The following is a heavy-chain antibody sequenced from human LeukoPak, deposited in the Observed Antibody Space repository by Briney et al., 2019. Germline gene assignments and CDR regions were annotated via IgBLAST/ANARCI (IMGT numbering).Heavy chain of an antibody. Sequence: GGSLRLSCAASGFTFSDYAMHWVRQAPGKGLEWVALISYDGTNKYYAESVRGRFTISRDNSQNTLYLYMNSLTGADTSVYYCALTTIGVVYYFDYWGQRTLVTVSS. CDR2: ISYDGTNK. CDR3: ALTTIGVVYYFDY. V-gene: IGHV3-30*04. CDR1: GFTFSDYA. D-gene: IGHD1/OR15-1a*01. J-gene: IGHJ4*02.